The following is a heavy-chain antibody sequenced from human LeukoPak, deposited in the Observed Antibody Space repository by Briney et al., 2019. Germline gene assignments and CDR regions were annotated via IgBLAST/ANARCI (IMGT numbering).Heavy chain of an antibody. J-gene: IGHJ3*02. V-gene: IGHV3-48*03. Sequence: GGSLRLSCAASGFTFSSYEMNWVRQAPGKGLEWVSYISSSGSTIHYADSVKGRFTISRDNAKNSLYLQMNSLRAEDTAVYYCARARLVVTAAFDIWGQGTMVTVSS. CDR3: ARARLVVTAAFDI. CDR2: ISSSGSTI. D-gene: IGHD2-21*02. CDR1: GFTFSSYE.